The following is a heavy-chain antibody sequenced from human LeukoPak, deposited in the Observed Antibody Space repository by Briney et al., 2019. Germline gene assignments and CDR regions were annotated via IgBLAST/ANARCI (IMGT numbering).Heavy chain of an antibody. CDR3: ARVRAAAGREPLDY. Sequence: GGSLRLSCAASGCTFSSYSMNWVRQAPGKGLEWVSSISSSSSYIYYADSVKGRFTISRGNAKNSLYLQMNSLRAEDTAVYYCARVRAAAGREPLDYWGQGTLVTVSS. J-gene: IGHJ4*02. CDR2: ISSSSSYI. V-gene: IGHV3-21*01. D-gene: IGHD6-13*01. CDR1: GCTFSSYS.